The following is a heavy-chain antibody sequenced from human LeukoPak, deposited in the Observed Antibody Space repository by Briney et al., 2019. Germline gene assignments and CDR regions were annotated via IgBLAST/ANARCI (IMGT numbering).Heavy chain of an antibody. CDR3: AREGTSGTHLNWFDP. Sequence: SETLSLTCTVSGGSISSYYWSWIRPPPGKGLEWIGHIYGSGSTNYNPSLKSRVNLSVDTSKDQFSLKLSSVTAADTAVYYCAREGTSGTHLNWFDPWGQGTLVTVSS. J-gene: IGHJ5*02. CDR1: GGSISSYY. CDR2: IYGSGST. D-gene: IGHD1-1*01. V-gene: IGHV4-59*01.